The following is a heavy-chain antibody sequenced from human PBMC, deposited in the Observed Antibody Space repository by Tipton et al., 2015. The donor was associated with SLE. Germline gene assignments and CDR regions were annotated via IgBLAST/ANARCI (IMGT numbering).Heavy chain of an antibody. J-gene: IGHJ3*02. Sequence: RLVQSGGGLVQPGGSLRLSCAASGFTFSSYSMNWVRQAPGKGLEWVSYISSSSSTINYADSVNGRFTISRDNAKNSLYLQMNNLRAEDTAVYYCVRDGQQAAPYAFDIWGQGTLVTVSS. V-gene: IGHV3-48*01. CDR1: GFTFSSYS. CDR3: VRDGQQAAPYAFDI. CDR2: ISSSSSTI. D-gene: IGHD6-13*01.